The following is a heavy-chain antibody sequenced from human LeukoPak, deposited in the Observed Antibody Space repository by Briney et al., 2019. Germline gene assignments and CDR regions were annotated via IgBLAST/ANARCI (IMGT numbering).Heavy chain of an antibody. D-gene: IGHD4-11*01. CDR3: ARVAFYSPPYGMDV. Sequence: PSETLSLTCAVYGGSFSGYYWSWIRQPPGKGLEWIGEINHSGSTNYNPSLKSRVTISVDTSKNQFSLKLSSVTAADTAVYYCARVAFYSPPYGMDVWGQGTTVTVSS. J-gene: IGHJ6*02. CDR1: GGSFSGYY. CDR2: INHSGST. V-gene: IGHV4-34*01.